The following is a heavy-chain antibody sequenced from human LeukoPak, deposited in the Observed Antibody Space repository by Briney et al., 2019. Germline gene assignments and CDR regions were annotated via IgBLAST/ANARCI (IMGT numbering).Heavy chain of an antibody. J-gene: IGHJ4*02. CDR1: GFTFSNYM. D-gene: IGHD3-22*01. CDR3: ARDRSGYYFDY. V-gene: IGHV3-74*01. Sequence: GGSLRLSCAASGFTFSNYMMHWVRQAPGKGLVWVSRIKSDGITITYADSVKGRFTISRDNSKNTLYLQMNSLRAEDTAVYYCARDRSGYYFDYWGQGTLVTVSS. CDR2: IKSDGITI.